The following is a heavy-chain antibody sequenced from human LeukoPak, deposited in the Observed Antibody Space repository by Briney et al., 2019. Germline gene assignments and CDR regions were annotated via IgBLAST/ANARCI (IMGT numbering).Heavy chain of an antibody. J-gene: IGHJ4*02. CDR3: ARDGPYYYDEDY. CDR1: GFSFSSYS. CDR2: ISSSSSYI. D-gene: IGHD3-22*01. Sequence: GRSLRLSCAASGFSFSSYSMNWVRQAPGKGLEWVSSISSSSSYIYYADSVKGRFTISRDNAKNSLYLQMNSLRAEDTAVYYCARDGPYYYDEDYWGRGTVDTVSS. V-gene: IGHV3-21*01.